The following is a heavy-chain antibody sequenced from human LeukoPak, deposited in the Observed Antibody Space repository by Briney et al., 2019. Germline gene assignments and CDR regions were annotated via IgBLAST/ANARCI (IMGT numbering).Heavy chain of an antibody. CDR1: GGSISSYY. V-gene: IGHV4-59*12. CDR3: ARGYGSGSNWFDP. J-gene: IGHJ5*02. Sequence: SETLSLTCTVSGGSISSYYWSWIRRPPGKGLEWIGYIYSSGSTNYNPSLKSRVTMSVDTSKNQLSLKLNSVTAADTAVYYCARGYGSGSNWFDPWGQGTLVIVSS. CDR2: IYSSGST. D-gene: IGHD3-10*01.